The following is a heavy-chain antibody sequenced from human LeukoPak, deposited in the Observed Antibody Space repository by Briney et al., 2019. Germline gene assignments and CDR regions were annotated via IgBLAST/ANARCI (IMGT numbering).Heavy chain of an antibody. D-gene: IGHD3-3*01. J-gene: IGHJ6*03. CDR3: AREITIFGVVLYYMDV. CDR1: GFTFSSYW. Sequence: GGSLRLSCAASGFTFSSYWMSWVRQAPGKGLEWVANIKQDGSEKYYVDSVKGRFTISRDNAKNSLYLQMNSLRAEDTAVYYCAREITIFGVVLYYMDVWGKGTTVTVSS. CDR2: IKQDGSEK. V-gene: IGHV3-7*01.